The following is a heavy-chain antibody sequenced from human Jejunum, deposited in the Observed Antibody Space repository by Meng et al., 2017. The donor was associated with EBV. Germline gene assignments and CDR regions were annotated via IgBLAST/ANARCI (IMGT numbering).Heavy chain of an antibody. J-gene: IGHJ4*02. CDR2: IYHGGGT. V-gene: IGHV4-4*02. CDR3: AGNGYYALEY. D-gene: IGHD3-22*01. CDR1: GDSISDNDR. Sequence: LHLWRPGPFLGKLSGTVAATWVGAGDSISDNDRLSWVRQPPGKGLGWLGEIYHGGGTNSNPSLASRSTISVAQSKNQYSLKLNSVTVAATVVYYCAGNGYYALEYWGPGILVTVSS.